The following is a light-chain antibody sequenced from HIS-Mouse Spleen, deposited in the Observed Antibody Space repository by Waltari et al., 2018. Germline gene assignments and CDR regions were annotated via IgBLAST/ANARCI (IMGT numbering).Light chain of an antibody. CDR2: YYSDSDK. Sequence: QPVLTQPPSSSASHGESARLTCTLPSDINVGSYNIYWYQPKPGSPPRYLLYYYSDSDKGQGSGVPSRFSGSKDASANTGILLISGLQSEDEADYYCMIWPSNASGVFGGGTKLTVL. CDR3: MIWPSNASGV. V-gene: IGLV5-37*01. CDR1: SDINVGSYN. J-gene: IGLJ3*02.